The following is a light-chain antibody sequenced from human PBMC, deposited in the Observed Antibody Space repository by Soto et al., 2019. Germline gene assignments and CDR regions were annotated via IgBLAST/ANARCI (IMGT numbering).Light chain of an antibody. V-gene: IGKV3-20*01. Sequence: EIVLTQSPGTLSLSPGERATLSCRASQSVSSSYLAWYQQKPGQAPRLLIFGASSRATGIPDRFSGSGSGTDFTLTIGRLEPEDFAVYYCQLYGSSPLTFGGGTKVEIK. CDR1: QSVSSSY. J-gene: IGKJ4*01. CDR2: GAS. CDR3: QLYGSSPLT.